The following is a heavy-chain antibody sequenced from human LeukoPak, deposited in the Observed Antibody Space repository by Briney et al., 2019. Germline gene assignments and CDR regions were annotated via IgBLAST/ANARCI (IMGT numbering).Heavy chain of an antibody. CDR1: GFSLRSHL. D-gene: IGHD3-10*01. CDR2: INSDGSDT. Sequence: GGSLTLSCAASGFSLRSHLMHWVRQAPGKGLVWVSRINSDGSDTNYADSVKGRFTISRDNAKNTLYLQMHSLRVEDTAVYYCARVGSGLRAFDIWGQGTMVSVSS. J-gene: IGHJ3*02. CDR3: ARVGSGLRAFDI. V-gene: IGHV3-74*01.